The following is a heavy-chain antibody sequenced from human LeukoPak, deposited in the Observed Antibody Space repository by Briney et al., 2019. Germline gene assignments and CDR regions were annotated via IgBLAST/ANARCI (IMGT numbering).Heavy chain of an antibody. CDR2: IKQDGGEK. V-gene: IGHV3-7*03. J-gene: IGHJ6*02. CDR3: ARGGGLDV. D-gene: IGHD3-16*01. CDR1: GFTFSNYW. Sequence: PGGSLRLSCAASGFTFSNYWMSWVRQAPGKGLEWVANIKQDGGEKYYVDSVKGRFTISRDNAMNSLYLQMSNLRAEDTAVYFCARGGGLDVWGQGATVTVSS.